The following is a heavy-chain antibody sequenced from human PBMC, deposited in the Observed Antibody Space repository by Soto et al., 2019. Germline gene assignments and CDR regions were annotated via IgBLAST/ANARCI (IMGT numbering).Heavy chain of an antibody. V-gene: IGHV3-74*01. J-gene: IGHJ4*02. CDR1: GFTFTNYW. CDR2: INNDGRGT. Sequence: EVQLVESGGGLVRPGGSLRLSCAVSGFTFTNYWMHWVRQAPGKGLVWVSRINNDGRGTSYGDSVKGRFTSSRDNAKNTLYLQMDSLRAEASGVYFCGSVFEYWGQGTPVTVSS. CDR3: GSVFEY.